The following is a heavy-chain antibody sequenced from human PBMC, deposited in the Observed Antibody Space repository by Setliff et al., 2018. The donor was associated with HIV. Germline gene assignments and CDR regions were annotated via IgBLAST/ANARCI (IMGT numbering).Heavy chain of an antibody. D-gene: IGHD3-10*01. Sequence: ASETLSLTCTVSGDSISSDFYWGWIRQPPGKGLEWIGSIYHSGNTYYMPSLQSRVTISVDMSKNQILLRLSSVTAADTAVYYCARLSGGMVPNYWGQGTLVTVSS. CDR1: GDSISSDFY. J-gene: IGHJ4*02. CDR2: IYHSGNT. V-gene: IGHV4-38-2*02. CDR3: ARLSGGMVPNY.